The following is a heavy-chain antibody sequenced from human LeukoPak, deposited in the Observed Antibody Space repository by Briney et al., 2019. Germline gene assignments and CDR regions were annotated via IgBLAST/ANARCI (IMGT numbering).Heavy chain of an antibody. CDR2: IYYSGST. D-gene: IGHD3-10*01. V-gene: IGHV4-59*01. CDR3: ARDHTFGQFDY. Sequence: SETLSLTXTVSGGSISSYYWSWIRQPPGKGLEWIGYIYYSGSTNYNPSLKSRVTISVDTSKNQFSLKLSSVTAADTAIYYCARDHTFGQFDYWGQGTLVTVSS. CDR1: GGSISSYY. J-gene: IGHJ4*02.